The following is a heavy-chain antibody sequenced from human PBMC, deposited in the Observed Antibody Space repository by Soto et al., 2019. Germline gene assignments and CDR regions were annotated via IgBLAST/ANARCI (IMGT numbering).Heavy chain of an antibody. CDR2: ISGSGVTT. J-gene: IGHJ4*02. D-gene: IGHD4-17*01. V-gene: IGHV3-23*01. CDR1: GFTFSSYA. CDR3: AKDLHGDSLYYFDY. Sequence: GGSLRLSCVASGFTFSSYAMSWVRQAPGKGLEWVSAISGSGVTTYYADSVRGRFTISRDNSKNTLYRQMNSLRAGDTAVYYSAKDLHGDSLYYFDYWGQGPLVPVSS.